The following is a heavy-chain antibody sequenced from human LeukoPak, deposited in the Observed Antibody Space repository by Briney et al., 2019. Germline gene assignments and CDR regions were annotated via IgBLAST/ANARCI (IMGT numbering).Heavy chain of an antibody. J-gene: IGHJ3*02. D-gene: IGHD3-22*01. CDR1: RFTFSTSW. CDR2: INRDASEK. V-gene: IGHV3-7*01. CDR3: ARDATPYDSSGYYDAIDI. Sequence: PGGSLRLSCAASRFTFSTSWMTWVRQAPGKGLEWVAKINRDASEKYYVDSVKGRFTISRDNAKNSLYLLLNSLRAEDTAVYHCARDATPYDSSGYYDAIDIWGQGTMVTVSS.